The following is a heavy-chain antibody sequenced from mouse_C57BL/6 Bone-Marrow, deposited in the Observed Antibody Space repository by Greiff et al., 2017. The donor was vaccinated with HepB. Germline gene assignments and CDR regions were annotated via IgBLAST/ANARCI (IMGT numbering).Heavy chain of an antibody. V-gene: IGHV1-15*01. CDR1: GYTFTDYE. Sequence: QVQLQQSGAELVRPGASVTLSCKASGYTFTDYEMHWVKQTPVHGLEWIGAIDPETGGTAYNQKFKGKAILTADKSSSTAYMELRSLTSEDSAVYYGTEKFITLGYFDDGGQGATLTVAS. CDR3: TEKFITLGYFDD. D-gene: IGHD1-1*02. CDR2: IDPETGGT. J-gene: IGHJ2*01.